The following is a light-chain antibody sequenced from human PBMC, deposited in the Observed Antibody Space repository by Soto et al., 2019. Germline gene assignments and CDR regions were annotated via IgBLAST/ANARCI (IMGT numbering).Light chain of an antibody. J-gene: IGKJ5*01. V-gene: IGKV3D-20*02. CDR2: GAS. Sequence: EIVLTQSPGTLSLSPGERATLSCRTSQSVSNNYLAWYQQKPGQAPLLLIYGASSRATGIPDRFSGSGSGTDFTLSISRLEHDDFAIYYCQQHSDWPTFGQGTRLEIK. CDR1: QSVSNNY. CDR3: QQHSDWPT.